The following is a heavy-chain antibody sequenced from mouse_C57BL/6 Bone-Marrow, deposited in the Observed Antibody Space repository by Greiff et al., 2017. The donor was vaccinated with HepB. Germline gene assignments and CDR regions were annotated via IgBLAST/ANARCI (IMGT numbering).Heavy chain of an antibody. Sequence: VKLKQSGPGLVQPSQSLSITCTVSGFSLTSYGVHWVRQSPGKGLEWLGVIWSGGSTDYNAAFISRLSISKDNSKSQVFFKMNSLQADDTAIYYCAREEDGYYVGYWGQGTTLTVSS. CDR2: IWSGGST. CDR3: AREEDGYYVGY. D-gene: IGHD2-3*01. J-gene: IGHJ2*01. V-gene: IGHV2-2*01. CDR1: GFSLTSYG.